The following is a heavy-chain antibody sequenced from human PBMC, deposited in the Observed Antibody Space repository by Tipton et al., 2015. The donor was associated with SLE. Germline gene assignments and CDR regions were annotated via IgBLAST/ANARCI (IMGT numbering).Heavy chain of an antibody. J-gene: IGHJ2*01. Sequence: SLRLSCAVSGFTFSSNAMSWVRQAPGKGLEWVSLIYSSGRSTYYADSVEGRFTISRDNTRDSLYLQMNSLRAEDTAVYYCASPPYYGSGSYRPYWYFDLWGRGTLVTVSS. CDR3: ASPPYYGSGSYRPYWYFDL. CDR1: GFTFSSNA. D-gene: IGHD3-10*01. CDR2: IYSSGRST. V-gene: IGHV3-23*05.